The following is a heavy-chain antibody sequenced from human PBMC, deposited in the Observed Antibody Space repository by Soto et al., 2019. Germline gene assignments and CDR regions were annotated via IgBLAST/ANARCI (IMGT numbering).Heavy chain of an antibody. Sequence: PXXSLKISCAASGFTFSSYAMIWVRQAPGKGLEWVSTISDSGGRTYYADSVKGRFTISRDNSKNTLFLQMNSLRAEETAVYYCARGYCSGGSCYRALLDYWGQGTLVTVSS. CDR2: ISDSGGRT. CDR1: GFTFSSYA. V-gene: IGHV3-23*01. D-gene: IGHD2-15*01. J-gene: IGHJ4*02. CDR3: ARGYCSGGSCYRALLDY.